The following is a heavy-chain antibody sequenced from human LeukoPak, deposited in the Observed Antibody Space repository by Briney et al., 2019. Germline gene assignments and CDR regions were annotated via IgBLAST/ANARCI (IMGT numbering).Heavy chain of an antibody. D-gene: IGHD4-11*01. CDR2: INPNSGDT. CDR3: AKSARYSSAWFTGCFDY. Sequence: GASVKVSCKASGYTFSDYYMHWVRQAPGQGLEWMGWINPNSGDTHYAQMFQGRVTMTRDTSINAAYMELRRVRSDDTAVYYCAKSARYSSAWFTGCFDYWGQGSLVTVSS. CDR1: GYTFSDYY. V-gene: IGHV1-2*02. J-gene: IGHJ4*02.